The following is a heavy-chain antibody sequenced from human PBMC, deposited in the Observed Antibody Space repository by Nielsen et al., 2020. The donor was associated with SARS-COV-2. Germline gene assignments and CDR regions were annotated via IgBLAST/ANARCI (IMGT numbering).Heavy chain of an antibody. Sequence: GGSLRLSCAASGFTFNSYGMHWVRQAPGKGLEWVAVISYDGSNKYYADSVKGRFTISRDNSKNTVYLQMNSLRPEDTAAYYCARDRDRGIVATIVDYWGQGTLVTVSS. CDR3: ARDRDRGIVATIVDY. CDR2: ISYDGSNK. D-gene: IGHD5-12*01. V-gene: IGHV3-30*03. CDR1: GFTFNSYG. J-gene: IGHJ4*02.